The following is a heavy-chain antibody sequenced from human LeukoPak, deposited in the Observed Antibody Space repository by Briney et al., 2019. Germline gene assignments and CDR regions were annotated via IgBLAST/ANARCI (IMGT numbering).Heavy chain of an antibody. V-gene: IGHV1-69*06. J-gene: IGHJ5*02. D-gene: IGHD3-22*01. CDR1: GGTFSSYA. CDR3: AIEYYYDSSGYTNWFDP. Sequence: ASVKVSCKASGGTFSSYAISWVRQAPGQGLEWMGGIIPIFGTANYAQKFQGRVTITADKSTSTAYMELSSLRSEDTAVYYCAIEYYYDSSGYTNWFDPWGQGPLVTVSS. CDR2: IIPIFGTA.